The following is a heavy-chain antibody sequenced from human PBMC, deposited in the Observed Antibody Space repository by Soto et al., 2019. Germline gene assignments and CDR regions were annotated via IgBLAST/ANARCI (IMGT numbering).Heavy chain of an antibody. J-gene: IGHJ4*02. V-gene: IGHV6-1*01. CDR2: TYYRSKWYN. D-gene: IGHD1-7*01. Sequence: SQTLSLTCVISGDSVSSNSAAWNWIRQSPSRGLEWLGRTYYRSKWYNDYAVSVKSRITINPDTSKNQFSLQLNSVTPEDTAVYYCAREPDWNYGGGPFDYWGQGTLVTVSS. CDR3: AREPDWNYGGGPFDY. CDR1: GDSVSSNSAA.